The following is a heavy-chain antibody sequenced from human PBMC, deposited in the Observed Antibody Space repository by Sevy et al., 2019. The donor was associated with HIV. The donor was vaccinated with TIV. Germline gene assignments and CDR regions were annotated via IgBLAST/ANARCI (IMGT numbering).Heavy chain of an antibody. Sequence: GGSLRLSCAASGFTVSSSYMTWVRQPPGKGLEWVSVIDSGGSTYYADSVKGRFTISRDNSKNTLYLQMNNLRADDTAVYYCALGRGVFGAVAINWFDPWGQGALVTVSS. D-gene: IGHD3-3*01. CDR1: GFTVSSSY. CDR3: ALGRGVFGAVAINWFDP. J-gene: IGHJ5*02. CDR2: IDSGGST. V-gene: IGHV3-53*01.